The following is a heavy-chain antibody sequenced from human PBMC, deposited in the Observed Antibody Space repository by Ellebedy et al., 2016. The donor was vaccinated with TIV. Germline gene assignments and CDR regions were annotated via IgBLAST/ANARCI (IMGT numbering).Heavy chain of an antibody. D-gene: IGHD1-26*01. J-gene: IGHJ4*02. CDR1: GFTVSGNY. Sequence: GGTLRLSCAASGFTVSGNYMGWVRQAPGKGLEWVSLIYSDDTPYYTDSVRGRFIISRDNSNNTLYLQMNSLSAEDTAVYYCAKRGIAGANYFDFWGQGTLVTVSS. CDR2: IYSDDTP. CDR3: AKRGIAGANYFDF. V-gene: IGHV3-53*01.